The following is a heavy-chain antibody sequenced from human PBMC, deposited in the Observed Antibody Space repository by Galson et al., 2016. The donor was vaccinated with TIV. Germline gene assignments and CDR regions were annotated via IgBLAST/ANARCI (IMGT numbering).Heavy chain of an antibody. Sequence: SLRLSCAASGFTFSITYMAWVRQAPGKGLEWVSLIYSDGTTYYADSVTGRFTITRDNSRNTVYLQLNSLRADDTAVYYCATTTPAEIQLGYYFDSWGQGTLVTVSS. V-gene: IGHV3-53*01. CDR1: GFTFSITY. CDR3: ATTTPAEIQLGYYFDS. D-gene: IGHD6-6*01. CDR2: IYSDGTT. J-gene: IGHJ4*02.